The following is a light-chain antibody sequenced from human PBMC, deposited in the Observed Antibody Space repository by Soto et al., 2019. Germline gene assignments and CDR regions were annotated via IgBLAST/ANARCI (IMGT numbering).Light chain of an antibody. V-gene: IGKV3-15*01. J-gene: IGKJ4*01. CDR1: QSVSSN. CDR2: GAS. Sequence: EIVMTQSPASLSVSPGERPTLSCRASQSVSSNLAWYQQKRGQPPRLLIFGASTRSTGIPARFSGSGSGTDFTLTISSLQSEDFAVYYCQQYNNWPLTFGGGTKVEIK. CDR3: QQYNNWPLT.